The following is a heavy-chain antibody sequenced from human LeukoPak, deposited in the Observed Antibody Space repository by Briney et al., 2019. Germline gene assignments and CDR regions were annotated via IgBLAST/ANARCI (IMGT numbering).Heavy chain of an antibody. CDR1: GGSISSYY. V-gene: IGHV4-59*01. D-gene: IGHD6-13*01. CDR2: IYYSGST. Sequence: SEALSLTCTVSGGSISSYYWSWIRQPPGKGLEWIGRIYYSGSTNYNPSLKSRVTISVDTSKNQFSLKLTSVTAADTAVYYCARALIWQQLSYFDYWGQGTLVTVSS. J-gene: IGHJ4*02. CDR3: ARALIWQQLSYFDY.